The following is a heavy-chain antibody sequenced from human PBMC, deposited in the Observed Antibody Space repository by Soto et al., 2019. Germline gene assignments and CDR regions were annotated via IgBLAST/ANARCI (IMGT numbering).Heavy chain of an antibody. CDR3: ARDLGYSSAGTLDY. D-gene: IGHD5-18*01. V-gene: IGHV3-53*01. J-gene: IGHJ4*02. CDR2: IYSGGST. CDR1: GFTVSSSY. Sequence: GGSLRLSCAASGFTVSSSYMSWVRQAPGKGLEWVSVIYSGGSTYYADSVKGRFTISRDNSKNTLYLQMNSLRAEDTAVYYCARDLGYSSAGTLDYWGQGTLVTVSS.